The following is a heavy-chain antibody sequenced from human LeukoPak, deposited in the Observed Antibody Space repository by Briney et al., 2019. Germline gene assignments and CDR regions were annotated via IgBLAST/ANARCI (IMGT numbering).Heavy chain of an antibody. Sequence: ASVKVSCKASGGTFSSYAISWVRQAPGQGLEWMGGIIPIFGTANYAQEFQGRVTITADESTSTAYMELSSLRSEDTAVYYCASGYSYGYVPDYWGQGTLVTVSS. CDR3: ASGYSYGYVPDY. CDR2: IIPIFGTA. CDR1: GGTFSSYA. V-gene: IGHV1-69*13. J-gene: IGHJ4*02. D-gene: IGHD5-18*01.